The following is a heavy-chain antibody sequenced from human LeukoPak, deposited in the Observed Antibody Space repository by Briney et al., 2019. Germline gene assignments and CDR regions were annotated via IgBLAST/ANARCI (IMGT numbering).Heavy chain of an antibody. CDR2: IYYSGST. CDR1: GGSISSYY. CDR3: ARGGITGTTDRDY. V-gene: IGHV4-59*12. J-gene: IGHJ4*02. D-gene: IGHD1-20*01. Sequence: SETLSLTCTVSGGSISSYYWSWIRQPPGKGLEWIGYIYYSGSTNYNPSLKSRVTLSVDTSKNQFSLKLSSVTAADTAVYYCARGGITGTTDRDYWGQGTLVTVSS.